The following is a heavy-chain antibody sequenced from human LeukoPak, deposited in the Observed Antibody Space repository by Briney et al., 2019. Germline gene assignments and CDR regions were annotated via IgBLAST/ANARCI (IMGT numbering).Heavy chain of an antibody. Sequence: GGSLRLSCAASGFTFSSYAMHWVRQAPGKGLEWVAVISYDGSNKYYADSVKGRFTISRDNSKNTLYLQMNSLRAEDTAVYYCAKDGVEGSRHVEWLKYNWFDPWGQGTLVTVSS. CDR2: ISYDGSNK. CDR3: AKDGVEGSRHVEWLKYNWFDP. J-gene: IGHJ5*02. D-gene: IGHD3-3*01. CDR1: GFTFSSYA. V-gene: IGHV3-30-3*01.